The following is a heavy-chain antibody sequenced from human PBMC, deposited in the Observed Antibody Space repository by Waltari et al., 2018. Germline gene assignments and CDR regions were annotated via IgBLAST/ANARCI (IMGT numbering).Heavy chain of an antibody. D-gene: IGHD3-22*01. CDR3: ARLPTKYYDSIGWGFFDQ. V-gene: IGHV4-59*08. Sequence: HVQLQESGPGLVKPSETLSLTCTVSGDFLSDDHCTWLRQAPGKGLEWIAYLRNTGGTKCTPSLESRVTVSAVTSKKQFSLRLTSVTAADTAVYYCARLPTKYYDSIGWGFFDQWGQGILVTVSS. CDR2: LRNTGGT. J-gene: IGHJ4*02. CDR1: GDFLSDDH.